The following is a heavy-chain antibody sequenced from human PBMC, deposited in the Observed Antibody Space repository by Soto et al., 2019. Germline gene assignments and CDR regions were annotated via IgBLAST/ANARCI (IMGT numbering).Heavy chain of an antibody. V-gene: IGHV4-59*08. CDR2: VYYTGDT. CDR1: SGPDRSHN. D-gene: IGHD4-17*01. CDR3: VRQGIDYLHGLVDV. Sequence: QVQLQQSGPRLVKPSETLSLTCTVSSGPDRSHNWGWIRQPTGRGREWIGYVYYTGDTAYNPSLRGRVTISADTSTNDISLTLNSVTAADTAVYYCVRQGIDYLHGLVDVWGQGTTVSVSS. J-gene: IGHJ6*02.